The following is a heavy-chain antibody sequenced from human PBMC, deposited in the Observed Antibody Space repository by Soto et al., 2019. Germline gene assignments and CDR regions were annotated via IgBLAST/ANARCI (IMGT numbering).Heavy chain of an antibody. V-gene: IGHV3-73*01. Sequence: EVQLVESGGGLVQPGGSLKLSCAASGFTFSGSAMHWVRQASGKGLEWVGRIRGKANSFATAYAASVKGRFTISSDDSKNTAYLQMSTLKTEDTAVYYCTRLAAPGIAADWGQGTLVSVSS. J-gene: IGHJ4*02. D-gene: IGHD6-13*01. CDR2: IRGKANSFAT. CDR3: TRLAAPGIAAD. CDR1: GFTFSGSA.